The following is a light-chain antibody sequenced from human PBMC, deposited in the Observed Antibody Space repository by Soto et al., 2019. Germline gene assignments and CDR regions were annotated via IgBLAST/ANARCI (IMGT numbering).Light chain of an antibody. CDR2: RND. J-gene: IGLJ1*01. V-gene: IGLV1-47*01. Sequence: QSVLTQPPSASGTPGQRVTISCSGSSSNIKSNYVYWYQQLPGTAPKLLIYRNDQQPSGVPDRFSGSKSGTSASLAISGLRSEDEADYYCATWDDSLSGYVFGTGTKLTVL. CDR1: SSNIKSNY. CDR3: ATWDDSLSGYV.